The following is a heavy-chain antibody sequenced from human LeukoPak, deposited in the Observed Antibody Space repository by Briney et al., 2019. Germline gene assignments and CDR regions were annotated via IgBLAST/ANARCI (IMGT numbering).Heavy chain of an antibody. CDR3: ARGTKRYKASYCSSTSCPPKDAFDI. Sequence: ASVMVSCKASGYTFTSYGISWVRQAPGQGLEWMGWINPNSGGTNYAQKFQGRVTMTRDTSISTAYMELSRLRSDDTAVYYCARGTKRYKASYCSSTSCPPKDAFDIWGQGTMVTVSS. V-gene: IGHV1-2*02. J-gene: IGHJ3*02. CDR1: GYTFTSYG. CDR2: INPNSGGT. D-gene: IGHD2-2*01.